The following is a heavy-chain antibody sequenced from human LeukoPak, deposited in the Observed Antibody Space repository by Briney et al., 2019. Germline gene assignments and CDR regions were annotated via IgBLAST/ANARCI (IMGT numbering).Heavy chain of an antibody. J-gene: IGHJ4*02. CDR3: ARSMNTGYSSSWDTYFDY. V-gene: IGHV1-2*02. CDR2: INPNSGGT. CDR1: GYTFTGYY. D-gene: IGHD6-13*01. Sequence: ASVKVSCKASGYTFTGYYMHWVRQAPGQGLEWMGWINPNSGGTNYAQKFQGRVTMTRDTSISTAYMELSRLRSDDTAVYYCARSMNTGYSSSWDTYFDYWGQGTLDTVSS.